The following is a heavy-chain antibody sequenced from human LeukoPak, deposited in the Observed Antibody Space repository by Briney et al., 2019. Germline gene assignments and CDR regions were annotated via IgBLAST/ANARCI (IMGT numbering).Heavy chain of an antibody. J-gene: IGHJ4*02. V-gene: IGHV3-33*06. D-gene: IGHD1-26*01. CDR3: AKDGVGGTHADY. CDR1: GFTFSNFG. CDR2: IWYDGSNK. Sequence: PGGSLRLSCATSGFTFSNFGMHWVRQAPGKGLEWVAVIWYDGSNKFYADSVKGRFTISRDNSKNTLFLQMNSLRAEDTAVYYCAKDGVGGTHADYWGQGTLVTVSP.